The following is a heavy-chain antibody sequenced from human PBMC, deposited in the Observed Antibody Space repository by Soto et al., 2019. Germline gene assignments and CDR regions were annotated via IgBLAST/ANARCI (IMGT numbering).Heavy chain of an antibody. CDR2: AHYSGST. J-gene: IGHJ5*02. CDR1: GGSISSGSYF. D-gene: IGHD3-22*01. Sequence: SETLSLTCTVSGGSISSGSYFWAWVRQPPGKGLEWIGSAHYSGSTHYNPSLKSRVTMFVDTSKNQVSLKLSSVTAADTAVYYCARWTYDSRGYYPMYNWFDPWGQGILVTVSS. CDR3: ARWTYDSRGYYPMYNWFDP. V-gene: IGHV4-39*07.